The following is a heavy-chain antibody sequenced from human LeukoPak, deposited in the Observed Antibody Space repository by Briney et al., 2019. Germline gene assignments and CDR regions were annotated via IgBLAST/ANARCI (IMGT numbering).Heavy chain of an antibody. J-gene: IGHJ4*02. Sequence: LEWVSAISGRGGSTYYTDSVKGRFTISRDNSKNTLYLQMNSLRAEDTAVYYCAGGWYYFDYWGQGTLVTVSS. V-gene: IGHV3-23*01. D-gene: IGHD6-19*01. CDR2: ISGRGGST. CDR3: AGGWYYFDY.